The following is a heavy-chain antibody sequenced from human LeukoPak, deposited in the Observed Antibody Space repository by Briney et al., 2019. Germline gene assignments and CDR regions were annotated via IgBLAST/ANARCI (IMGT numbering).Heavy chain of an antibody. CDR2: INPNSGGT. CDR1: GYTFTGYY. Sequence: ASVKVSCKASGYTFTGYYMHWVRQAPGQGLEWMGRINPNSGGTNYAQKFQGRVTMTRDTSISTAYMELSRLRSDDTAVYYCARPRGSGWFYYFDYWGQGTLVTVSS. CDR3: ARPRGSGWFYYFDY. J-gene: IGHJ4*02. D-gene: IGHD6-19*01. V-gene: IGHV1-2*06.